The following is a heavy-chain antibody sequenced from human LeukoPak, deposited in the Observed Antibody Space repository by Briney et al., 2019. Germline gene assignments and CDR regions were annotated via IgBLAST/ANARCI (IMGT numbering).Heavy chain of an antibody. CDR2: ISGSGGST. Sequence: GGSLRLSCAASGFTFSSYAMRWVRQAPGKGLEWVSAISGSGGSTYYADSVKGRFTISRDNSKNTLYLQMNSLRAEDTAVYYCARGKYNWKGEGENWFDPWGQGTLVTVSS. CDR3: ARGKYNWKGEGENWFDP. J-gene: IGHJ5*02. D-gene: IGHD1-20*01. CDR1: GFTFSSYA. V-gene: IGHV3-23*01.